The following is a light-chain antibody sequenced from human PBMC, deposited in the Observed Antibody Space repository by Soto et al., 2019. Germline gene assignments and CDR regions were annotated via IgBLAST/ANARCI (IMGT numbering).Light chain of an antibody. CDR1: SSDIGGYNH. Sequence: QSVLTQPTSVSGSPGQSITISCTGVSSDIGGYNHVSWYQQHPGNVPRLIIYDVDNRPLGISNRFSGSQSGNTASLSISGLQAEDEADYYCSSYTSDSSYVFGSGTKVTVL. CDR2: DVD. V-gene: IGLV2-14*03. CDR3: SSYTSDSSYV. J-gene: IGLJ1*01.